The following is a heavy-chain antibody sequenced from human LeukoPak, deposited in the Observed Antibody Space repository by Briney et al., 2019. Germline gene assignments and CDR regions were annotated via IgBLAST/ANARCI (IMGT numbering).Heavy chain of an antibody. Sequence: GESLKISCEGSGYSFSNYWIGWVRQMPGKGLEWMGIIYPGDYETRYSPSFQGLVTISVDKSISTAYLQWSSLKASDTAMYYCAIPPGYCGNDCSFDHWGQGTLVTVTS. D-gene: IGHD2-21*02. CDR1: GYSFSNYW. J-gene: IGHJ4*02. CDR2: IYPGDYET. CDR3: AIPPGYCGNDCSFDH. V-gene: IGHV5-51*01.